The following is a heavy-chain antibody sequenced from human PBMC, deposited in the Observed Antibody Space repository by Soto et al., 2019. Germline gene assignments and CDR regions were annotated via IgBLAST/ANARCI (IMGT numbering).Heavy chain of an antibody. CDR3: AKDQGYGDYGKAFDI. CDR1: GFTFSSYG. V-gene: IGHV3-30*18. Sequence: PGGSLRLSCAASGFTFSSYGMHWVRQAPGKGLEWVAVISYDGSNKYYADSVKGRFTISRDNSKNTLYLQMNSLRAEDTAVYYCAKDQGYGDYGKAFDIWGQGTMVTVSS. J-gene: IGHJ3*02. CDR2: ISYDGSNK. D-gene: IGHD4-17*01.